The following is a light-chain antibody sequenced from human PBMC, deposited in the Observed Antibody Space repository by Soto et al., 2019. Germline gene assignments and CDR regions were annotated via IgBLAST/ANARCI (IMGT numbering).Light chain of an antibody. Sequence: QSVLTQPASVSGSPGQSITISCTGTSSDVGGYNYVSWYQQHPGKAPKLILYEGNKRPSGVSSRFSASKSGNTASLTISGLQAEDEADYFCCSSAPSRPLLFGGGTNVTVL. CDR3: CSSAPSRPLL. CDR1: SSDVGGYNY. J-gene: IGLJ2*01. V-gene: IGLV2-23*01. CDR2: EGN.